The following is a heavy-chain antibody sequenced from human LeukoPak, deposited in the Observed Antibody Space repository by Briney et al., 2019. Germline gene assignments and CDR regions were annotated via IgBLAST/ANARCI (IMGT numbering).Heavy chain of an antibody. Sequence: PSETLSLTCTVSGVSISSYYWSWIRQPPGKGLEWIGYIYYSGSTNYNPSLKSRVTISVDTSKNQFSLKLSSVTAADTAVYYCARIGQLVPSDAFDIWGQGTMVTVSS. CDR2: IYYSGST. CDR3: ARIGQLVPSDAFDI. D-gene: IGHD1-1*01. J-gene: IGHJ3*02. CDR1: GVSISSYY. V-gene: IGHV4-59*01.